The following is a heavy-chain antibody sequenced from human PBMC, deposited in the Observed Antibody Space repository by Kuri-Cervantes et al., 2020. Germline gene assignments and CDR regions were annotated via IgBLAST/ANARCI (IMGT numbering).Heavy chain of an antibody. D-gene: IGHD1-26*01. CDR1: GFTFRDFA. CDR2: VRRNVYGGTT. Sequence: GESLKISCTASGFTFRDFALSWFRQAPGKGLEWVGLVRRNVYGGTTEYDASVQGRFTISRDDSKSIVYLQMNRLRTDDTAVYYCTREAVEASPYFYYYADVWGKGTTVTVSS. J-gene: IGHJ6*03. V-gene: IGHV3-49*03. CDR3: TREAVEASPYFYYYADV.